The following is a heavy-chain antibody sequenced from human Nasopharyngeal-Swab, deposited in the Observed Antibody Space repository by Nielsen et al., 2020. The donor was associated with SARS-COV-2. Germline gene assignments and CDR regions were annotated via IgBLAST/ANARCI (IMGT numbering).Heavy chain of an antibody. CDR3: ARDPTYYDFWSGYSDY. J-gene: IGHJ4*02. CDR2: ISGSGGSI. D-gene: IGHD3-3*01. CDR1: GFTFSSYA. Sequence: GESLKISCAASGFTFSSYAMSWVRQAPGKGLEWVSAISGSGGSIYYADSVKGRFTISRDNAKNSLYLQMNSLRAEDTAVYYCARDPTYYDFWSGYSDYWGQGTLVTVSS. V-gene: IGHV3-23*01.